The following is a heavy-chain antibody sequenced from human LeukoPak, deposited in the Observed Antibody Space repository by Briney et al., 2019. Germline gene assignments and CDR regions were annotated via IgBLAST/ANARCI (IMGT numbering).Heavy chain of an antibody. CDR3: AKDSAAGMGPF. Sequence: PGGSLRLSCAASGFTFSGYAMSWVRQAPGKGLEWVSAISGSGGSTYYADSVKGRFTISRDNSKDTLYLQMNSLRAEDTAVYYCAKDSAAGMGPFWGQGTLVTVSS. CDR1: GFTFSGYA. J-gene: IGHJ4*02. CDR2: ISGSGGST. V-gene: IGHV3-23*01. D-gene: IGHD6-13*01.